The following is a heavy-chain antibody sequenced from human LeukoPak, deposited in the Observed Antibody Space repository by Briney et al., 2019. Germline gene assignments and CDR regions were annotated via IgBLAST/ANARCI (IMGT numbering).Heavy chain of an antibody. V-gene: IGHV1-18*01. Sequence: ASVKVPCKASGYTFTSYGISWVRQAPGQGLEWMGWISTYNGNTNYAQKFQGRVTMTRDMSTSTVYMELSSLRSEDTAVYYCARETSGEMATNWFDPWGQGTLVTVSS. CDR2: ISTYNGNT. J-gene: IGHJ5*02. CDR3: ARETSGEMATNWFDP. CDR1: GYTFTSYG. D-gene: IGHD5-24*01.